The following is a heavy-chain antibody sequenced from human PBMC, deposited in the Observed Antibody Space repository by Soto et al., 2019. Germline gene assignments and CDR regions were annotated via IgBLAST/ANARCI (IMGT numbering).Heavy chain of an antibody. Sequence: EVQLVESGGGLVQPGRSLRLSCAASGFTFDDYAMHWVWQAPGKGLEWVSGISWNSGSIGYADSVKGRFTISRDNAKNSLYLQMNSLRAEDTALYYCAKDIGYCSGGSCYYMDVWGKGTTVTVSS. CDR1: GFTFDDYA. J-gene: IGHJ6*03. CDR2: ISWNSGSI. V-gene: IGHV3-9*01. D-gene: IGHD2-15*01. CDR3: AKDIGYCSGGSCYYMDV.